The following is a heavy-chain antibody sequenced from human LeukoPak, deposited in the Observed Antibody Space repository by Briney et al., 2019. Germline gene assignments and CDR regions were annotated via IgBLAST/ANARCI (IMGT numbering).Heavy chain of an antibody. J-gene: IGHJ3*02. D-gene: IGHD3-22*01. CDR2: IRYDGSNK. CDR1: GFTFSSYG. CDR3: AKDAHSSGYYTTEDPFDI. V-gene: IGHV3-30*02. Sequence: GGSLRLSCAASGFTFSSYGMHWVRQAPGKGLEWVAFIRYDGSNKYYADSVKGRVTISRDNSKNTLYLQMNSLRAEDTAVYYCAKDAHSSGYYTTEDPFDIWGQGTMVTDSS.